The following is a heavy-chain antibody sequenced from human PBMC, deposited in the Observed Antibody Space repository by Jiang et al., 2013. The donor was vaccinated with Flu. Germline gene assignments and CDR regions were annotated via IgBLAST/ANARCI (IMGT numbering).Heavy chain of an antibody. D-gene: IGHD1/OR15-1a*01. J-gene: IGHJ4*02. CDR2: IIPIFGTA. CDR3: ARDDGTTWLQDS. V-gene: IGHV1-69*13. Sequence: GAEVKKPGASVKVSCKASGYIFTSYPLHWVRQAPGQGLEWMGGIIPIFGTANYAQKFQGRVTITADESTSTAYMELSSLRFEDTAVYFCARDDGTTWLQDSWGQGTLVTVSS. CDR1: GYIFTSYP.